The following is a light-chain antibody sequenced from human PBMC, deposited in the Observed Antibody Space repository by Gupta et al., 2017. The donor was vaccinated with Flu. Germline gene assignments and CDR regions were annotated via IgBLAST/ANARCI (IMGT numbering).Light chain of an antibody. CDR1: KLGDKY. Sequence: SYELTQPPSVSGSPGQTASITCSADKLGDKYVCWYRQKPGQSPVKVIYEDSKRPSGIPERFSGSNSGNTATLTISGTQAMDEADYYCQAWDSGTCGFGGGTKLTVL. V-gene: IGLV3-1*01. J-gene: IGLJ2*01. CDR3: QAWDSGTCG. CDR2: EDS.